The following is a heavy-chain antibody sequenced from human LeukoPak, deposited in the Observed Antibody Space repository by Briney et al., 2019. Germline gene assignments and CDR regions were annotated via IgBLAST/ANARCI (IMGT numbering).Heavy chain of an antibody. Sequence: GGSLRLSCAASGFTFSSYARCWVRQALGKGLEWVSAISGSGGGTYYADSVKGGFTTSRESAKNTLYLQMNSQRAEDTAIYYCAKDLGDIVVVWGAFDIWGQGTMVTVSS. CDR1: GFTFSSYA. D-gene: IGHD2-15*01. CDR3: AKDLGDIVVVWGAFDI. V-gene: IGHV3-23*01. J-gene: IGHJ3*02. CDR2: ISGSGGGT.